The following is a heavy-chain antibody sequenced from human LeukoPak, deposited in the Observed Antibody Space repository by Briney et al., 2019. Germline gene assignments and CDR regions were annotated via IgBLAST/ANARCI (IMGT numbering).Heavy chain of an antibody. CDR2: INPSGGST. D-gene: IGHD3-22*01. CDR1: GYTFTSYY. J-gene: IGHJ4*02. CDR3: ARGPGPADDGGGYCFDY. Sequence: ATVKVSCKASGYTFTSYYLYWVRQAPGQGLEWMGVINPSGGSTTSAQKFQGRVTMTRDTSTSTVYMELRSLRSEDTAVYYCARGPGPADDGGGYCFDYWGQGTLVTVSS. V-gene: IGHV1-46*01.